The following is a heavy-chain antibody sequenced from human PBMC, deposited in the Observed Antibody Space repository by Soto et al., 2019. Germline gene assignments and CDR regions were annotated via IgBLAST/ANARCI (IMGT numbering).Heavy chain of an antibody. D-gene: IGHD3-10*01. J-gene: IGHJ4*02. Sequence: PGESLKISCVASKFTFSNYWMTWVRQAPGKGLEWVANIKEDGSEKYYVDSVKGRFTISRDNAKNSLYLQMNSLRAEDTAVYYCARVYFKYDYWGQGTLVTVSS. V-gene: IGHV3-7*01. CDR1: KFTFSNYW. CDR2: IKEDGSEK. CDR3: ARVYFKYDY.